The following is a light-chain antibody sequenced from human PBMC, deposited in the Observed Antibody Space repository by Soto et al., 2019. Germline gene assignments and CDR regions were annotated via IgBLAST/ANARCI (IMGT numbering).Light chain of an antibody. J-gene: IGKJ1*01. Sequence: EIVMTQSPATLSVSPGERATRSCRASQSVSSNLACYQQKPGQAPRLLIYGASTRATGIPARFSGSGSGTEFTLTISSLQSEDFAVYYCQQYNNWPPTFGQGTKVDIK. CDR1: QSVSSN. CDR3: QQYNNWPPT. CDR2: GAS. V-gene: IGKV3-15*01.